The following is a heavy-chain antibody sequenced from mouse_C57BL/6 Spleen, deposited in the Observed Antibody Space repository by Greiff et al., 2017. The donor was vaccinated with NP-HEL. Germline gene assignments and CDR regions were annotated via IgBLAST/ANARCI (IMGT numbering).Heavy chain of an antibody. J-gene: IGHJ3*01. CDR2: IDPETGGT. V-gene: IGHV1-15*01. Sequence: QVQLKESGAELVRPGASVTLSCKASGYTFTDYEMHWVKQTPVHGLEWIGAIDPETGGTAYNQKFKGKAILTADKSSSTAYMELRSLTSEDSAVYYCTTNWAWFAYWGQGTLVTVSA. CDR3: TTNWAWFAY. CDR1: GYTFTDYE. D-gene: IGHD4-1*01.